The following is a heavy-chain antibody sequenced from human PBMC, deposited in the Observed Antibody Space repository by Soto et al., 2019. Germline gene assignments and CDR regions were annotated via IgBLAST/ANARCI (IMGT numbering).Heavy chain of an antibody. V-gene: IGHV4-39*01. CDR3: ALGSGYNSKDHYFEY. J-gene: IGHJ4*02. CDR1: VFSIISSSYD. D-gene: IGHD1-1*01. CDR2: IYHSGIT. Sequence: SSTXSLTWTVAVFSIISSSYDGCWIRQPPGKGLEWIGSIYHSGITYYNPSLKSRVTISLDTSKNQFSLKLTSVTAADTAVYSSALGSGYNSKDHYFEYRGQGPLVKVYS.